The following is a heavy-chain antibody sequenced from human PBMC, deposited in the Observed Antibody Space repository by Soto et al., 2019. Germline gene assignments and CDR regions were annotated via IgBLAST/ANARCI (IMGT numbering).Heavy chain of an antibody. J-gene: IGHJ5*02. Sequence: GGSLRLSCGGSGFTFSSYGMHWVRQAPGKGLEWVAVIWYDGSNKYYADSVKGRFTISRDNSKNTLYLQMNSLRAEDTAVYYCARECEAAAAVWFDPWGQGTLVTVSS. CDR3: ARECEAAAAVWFDP. CDR1: GFTFSSYG. D-gene: IGHD6-13*01. V-gene: IGHV3-33*01. CDR2: IWYDGSNK.